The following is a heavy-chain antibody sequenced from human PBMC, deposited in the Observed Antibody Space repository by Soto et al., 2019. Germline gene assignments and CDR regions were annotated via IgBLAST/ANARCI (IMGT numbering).Heavy chain of an antibody. CDR3: ARRAGVRVPFDY. J-gene: IGHJ4*02. CDR2: IYPSDSDT. D-gene: IGHD3-10*01. V-gene: IGHV5-51*01. CDR1: GYTFTTYW. Sequence: GESLKISCRGSGYTFTTYWVGWVRQRPGEGLEWMGIIYPSDSDTRYSPSFQGHVMFSVDKSLETAYLEWSSLKTSDTAVYFCARRAGVRVPFDYWGQGTQVTVSS.